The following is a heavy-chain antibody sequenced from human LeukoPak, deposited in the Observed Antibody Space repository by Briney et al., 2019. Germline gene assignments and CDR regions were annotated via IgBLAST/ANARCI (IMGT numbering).Heavy chain of an antibody. CDR1: GFTFSSYW. D-gene: IGHD6-19*01. Sequence: GGSLRLSCAASGFTFSSYWMSWVRQAPGKGLEWVANINHDASEKYFMESLKGRFTISRDNAKNSLYLQMNSLRAEDTAVYYCARAVQDSSGWYGDYNWFDPWGQGTLVTVSS. V-gene: IGHV3-7*01. CDR2: INHDASEK. J-gene: IGHJ5*02. CDR3: ARAVQDSSGWYGDYNWFDP.